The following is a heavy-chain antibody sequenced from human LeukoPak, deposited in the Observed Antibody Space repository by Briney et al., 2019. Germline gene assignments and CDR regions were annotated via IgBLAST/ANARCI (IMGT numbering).Heavy chain of an antibody. CDR2: ITPKSGDT. V-gene: IGHV1-2*02. J-gene: IGHJ4*02. CDR1: GYTFSDFY. Sequence: ASVKVSCKASGYTFSDFYIHWVRQAPGQGLEYVGWITPKSGDTYSPQRFQGRVTMTRDASISTAYMELSSLRSDDTAVYFCAKVRLADERAWAYWGQGTLVTVSS. D-gene: IGHD3-3*02. CDR3: AKVRLADERAWAY.